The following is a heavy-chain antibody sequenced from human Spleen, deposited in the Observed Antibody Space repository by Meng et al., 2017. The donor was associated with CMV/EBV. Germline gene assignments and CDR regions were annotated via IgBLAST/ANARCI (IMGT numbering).Heavy chain of an antibody. Sequence: LTCAVYGGSFSRYYWSWIRQAPGKGLEWIGEIFHSGVANYNPSLKSQVTISADTSKNQFSLALNSVTAADTAIYYCARGRYARYFDFWGQGTLVTVSS. CDR2: IFHSGVA. CDR1: GGSFSRYY. J-gene: IGHJ4*02. D-gene: IGHD2-2*01. CDR3: ARGRYARYFDF. V-gene: IGHV4-34*01.